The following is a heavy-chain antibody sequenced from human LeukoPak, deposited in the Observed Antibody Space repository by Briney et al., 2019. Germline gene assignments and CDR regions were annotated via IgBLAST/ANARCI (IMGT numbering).Heavy chain of an antibody. D-gene: IGHD3-22*01. CDR2: VNSDGSST. CDR1: GISFNNYW. CDR3: AAGLGHYYDY. Sequence: GGSLRLSCAASGISFNNYWMHWVRQAPGKGLVWVSRVNSDGSSTVYADSVKGRFTISRDNARTTVYVQMSSQRLDDTATYYCAAGLGHYYDYWGQGSLVTVSS. V-gene: IGHV3-74*01. J-gene: IGHJ4*02.